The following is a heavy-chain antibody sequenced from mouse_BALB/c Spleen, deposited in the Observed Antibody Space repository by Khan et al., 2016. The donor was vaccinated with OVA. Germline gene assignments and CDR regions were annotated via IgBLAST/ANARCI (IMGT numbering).Heavy chain of an antibody. Sequence: VQLKQSGPGLLKPSQSLSLTCTVTGYSFTSYYVWNCIRQFPGNKLEWIAYISYSGSTAYSPSLRSRISITRDTSKNQFFLQLNSVTTEDTAAYYCASGRLLHRYPDYFDYWGQGTPLTVSS. D-gene: IGHD1-1*01. CDR2: ISYSGST. V-gene: IGHV3-2*02. J-gene: IGHJ2*01. CDR3: ASGRLLHRYPDYFDY. CDR1: GYSFTSYYV.